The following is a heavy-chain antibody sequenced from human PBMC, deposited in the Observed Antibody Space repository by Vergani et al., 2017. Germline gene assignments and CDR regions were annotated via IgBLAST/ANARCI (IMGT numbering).Heavy chain of an antibody. CDR3: ARGLGYCSSTSCGYYYYMDV. D-gene: IGHD2-2*01. CDR2: ISSSGSTI. J-gene: IGHJ6*03. V-gene: IGHV3-11*01. Sequence: QVQLVESGGGLVKPGGSLRLSCAASVFTFSDSYMSWLRQAPGKVLEWVSYISSSGSTIYYADSVKGRFTISRDNAKNSMYLQMNSLRAEDTAVYYCARGLGYCSSTSCGYYYYMDVWGKGTTVTVSS. CDR1: VFTFSDSY.